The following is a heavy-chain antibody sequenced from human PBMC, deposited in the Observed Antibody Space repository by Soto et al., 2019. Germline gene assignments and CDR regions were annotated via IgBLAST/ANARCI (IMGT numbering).Heavy chain of an antibody. D-gene: IGHD2-2*01. CDR3: VRDPQRNDY. CDR1: GYDFSSYG. CDR2: ISASNGNR. Sequence: QVQLVQSGAEVKKPGASVKVSCKASGYDFSSYGISWVRQAPGQGLEWMGWISASNGNRDYAQQFQGRVTMTSDTSRTTAYMARRSLRSDDTAVYYCVRDPQRNDYWGQGTLV. V-gene: IGHV1-18*04. J-gene: IGHJ4*02.